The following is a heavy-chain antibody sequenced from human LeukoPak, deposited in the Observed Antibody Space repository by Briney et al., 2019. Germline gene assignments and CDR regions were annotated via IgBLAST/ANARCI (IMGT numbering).Heavy chain of an antibody. CDR1: GGSIGTNTYY. D-gene: IGHD5-12*01. CDR2: IYYSGRT. CDR3: ARSPRVATILGPAYVFDL. J-gene: IGHJ3*01. Sequence: SETLSLTCTVSGGSIGTNTYYWGWIRQPPGKGLEWIGSIYYSGRTYYNPSLKSRVTISVDTSKNQFSLNLSSVIATDTAVYYCARSPRVATILGPAYVFDLWGQGTLVPVSS. V-gene: IGHV4-39*01.